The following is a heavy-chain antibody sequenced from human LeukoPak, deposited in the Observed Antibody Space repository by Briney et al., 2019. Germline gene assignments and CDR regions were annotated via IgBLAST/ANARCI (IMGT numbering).Heavy chain of an antibody. D-gene: IGHD6-19*01. CDR1: GFTVSSNY. CDR3: ASQWLAPVGFFDL. J-gene: IGHJ2*01. Sequence: GGSLRLSCAASGFTVSSNYMSWVRRAPGKGLEWVSVIYSGGSTYYADSVKGRFTISRDNSKNTLYLQMNSLRAEDTAVYYCASQWLAPVGFFDLWGRGTLVTVSS. CDR2: IYSGGST. V-gene: IGHV3-53*01.